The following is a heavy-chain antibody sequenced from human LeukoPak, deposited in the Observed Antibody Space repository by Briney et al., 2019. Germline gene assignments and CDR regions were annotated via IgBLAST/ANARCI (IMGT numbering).Heavy chain of an antibody. CDR2: ISYDGSNK. J-gene: IGHJ6*02. CDR3: ARDIRSGSYAHYYYYGMDV. CDR1: GFTFSSYA. Sequence: GGSLRLSRAASGFTFSSYAMHWVRQAPGKGLEWVAVISYDGSNKYYADSVKGRFTISRDNSKNTLYLQMNSLRAEDTAVYYCARDIRSGSYAHYYYYGMDVWGQGTTVTVSS. D-gene: IGHD1-26*01. V-gene: IGHV3-30-3*01.